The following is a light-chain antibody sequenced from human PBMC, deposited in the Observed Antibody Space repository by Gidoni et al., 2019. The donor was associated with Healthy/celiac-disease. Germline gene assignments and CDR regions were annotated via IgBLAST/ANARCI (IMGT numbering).Light chain of an antibody. CDR1: QSVIRSY. J-gene: IGKJ1*01. CDR2: GAP. CDR3: QQYGSSPLT. Sequence: EIVSTQSPGTLSLSPGERATLSCRASQSVIRSYLAWYQQKPGQAPRLLSYGAPSRATGIPDRFSGSGSGTDFTRTISRLEPEDLAVYYWQQYGSSPLTFGQGTKVEIK. V-gene: IGKV3-20*01.